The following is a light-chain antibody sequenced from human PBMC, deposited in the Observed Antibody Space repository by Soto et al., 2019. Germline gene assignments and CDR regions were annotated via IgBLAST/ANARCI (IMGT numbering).Light chain of an antibody. CDR2: GAS. CDR3: QQYENSVMYT. Sequence: EIVLTQSPGTLSLSPGERATLSCRASQSVSSSYLAWYQQKPGQAPRLLIYGASSRATGIPDRFSGSGSGTDFTLTINRLEPEDFAVYYCQQYENSVMYTFGQGTKLEIK. CDR1: QSVSSSY. V-gene: IGKV3-20*01. J-gene: IGKJ2*01.